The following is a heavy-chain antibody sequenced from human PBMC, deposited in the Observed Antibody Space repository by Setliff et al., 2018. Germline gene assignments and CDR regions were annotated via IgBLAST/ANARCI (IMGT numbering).Heavy chain of an antibody. D-gene: IGHD2-21*01. Sequence: TLSLTCSVSGASISTTYYYWDWIRQSPEKGLEWIGETYHSGSINYNPSLKSRVTMSVDKSKNQFSLKLTSVTAADTAVYYCARGLEGEDYFYYMDVWGKGNTVTVSS. CDR1: GASISTTYYY. CDR3: ARGLEGEDYFYYMDV. V-gene: IGHV4-39*07. CDR2: TYHSGSI. J-gene: IGHJ6*03.